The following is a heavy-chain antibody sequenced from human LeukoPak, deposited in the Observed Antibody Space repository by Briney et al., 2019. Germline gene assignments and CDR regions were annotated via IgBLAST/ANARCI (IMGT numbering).Heavy chain of an antibody. CDR2: INWNGGST. V-gene: IGHV3-20*04. D-gene: IGHD2-2*02. CDR3: ARSPGYCSSTSCYTGYMDV. Sequence: GGSLRLSCAASGFTFDDYGMSWVRQAPGKGLEGVSGINWNGGSTGYADSVKGRFTISRDNAKNSLYLQMNSLRAEDTALYYCARSPGYCSSTSCYTGYMDVWGKGTTVTVSS. CDR1: GFTFDDYG. J-gene: IGHJ6*03.